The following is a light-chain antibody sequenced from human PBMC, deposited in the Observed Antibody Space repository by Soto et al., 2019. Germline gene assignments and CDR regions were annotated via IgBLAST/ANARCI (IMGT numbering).Light chain of an antibody. CDR1: QLFSSN. Sequence: EIVLTQSPATLSVSPGDSVTLSCRASQLFSSNLAWYQRRPGQAPRLLIYGSSTRATGVPARFSGSASGTEFTLTISSLQSEDFGVYYCQQYNDWPRTFGQGTRLEI. J-gene: IGKJ5*01. CDR3: QQYNDWPRT. V-gene: IGKV3-15*01. CDR2: GSS.